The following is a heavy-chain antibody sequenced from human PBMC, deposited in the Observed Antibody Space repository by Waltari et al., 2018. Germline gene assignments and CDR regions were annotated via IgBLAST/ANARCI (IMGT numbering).Heavy chain of an antibody. CDR1: GGSISSSSYY. V-gene: IGHV4-39*01. CDR3: DSYCGGDCYDAFDI. Sequence: QLQLQESGPGLVKPSETLSLTCTVSGGSISSSSYYWGWIRQPPGKGLEWIGSIYYSGSTSYNPSLKSRVTISVDTSKNQFSLKLSSVTAADTAVYYCDSYCGGDCYDAFDIWGQGTMVTVSS. D-gene: IGHD2-21*01. CDR2: IYYSGST. J-gene: IGHJ3*02.